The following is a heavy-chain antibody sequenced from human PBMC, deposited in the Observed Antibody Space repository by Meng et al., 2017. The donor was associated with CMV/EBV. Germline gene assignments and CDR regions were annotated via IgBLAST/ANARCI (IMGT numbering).Heavy chain of an antibody. CDR1: GFTFSSYW. Sequence: GGSLRLSCAASGFTFSSYWMSWVRQAPGKGLEWVANIKHDGSEKYYVDSVKGRFTISRDNAKNSLYLQMNSLRAEDTAMYYCARGAIVVVPAPPQYYYYGMDVWGQGTTVTVSS. CDR3: ARGAIVVVPAPPQYYYYGMDV. CDR2: IKHDGSEK. J-gene: IGHJ6*02. D-gene: IGHD2-2*01. V-gene: IGHV3-7*01.